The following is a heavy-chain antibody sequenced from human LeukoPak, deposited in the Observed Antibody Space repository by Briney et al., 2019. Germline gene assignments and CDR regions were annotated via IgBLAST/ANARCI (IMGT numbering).Heavy chain of an antibody. J-gene: IGHJ6*02. V-gene: IGHV4-4*07. CDR1: DGSLSSSF. CDR2: IYTSGRT. Sequence: PSETLSLTCTVSDGSLSSSFWSWIRQPAGKGLEWIGRIYTSGRTNYNPSLKSRVTMSLDTSKNQFSLKLSSVTAADTAVYYCATFNMDVWGQGTTVTVSS. CDR3: ATFNMDV.